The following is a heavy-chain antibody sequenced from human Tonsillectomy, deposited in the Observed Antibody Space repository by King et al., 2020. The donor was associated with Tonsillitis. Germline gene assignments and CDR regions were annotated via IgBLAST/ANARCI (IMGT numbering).Heavy chain of an antibody. Sequence: VQLVESGGGVVQPGRSLRLSCAASGFSFSTYGMHWVRQAPGKGLEWVAVIWYDGNNKYYADSVKGRFTISRDNSKNTVDLQMNSLRAEDTAMYYCAGDQGGPGHDAFDIWGQGTMVTVSS. D-gene: IGHD3-16*01. CDR1: GFSFSTYG. CDR3: AGDQGGPGHDAFDI. CDR2: IWYDGNNK. V-gene: IGHV3-33*08. J-gene: IGHJ3*02.